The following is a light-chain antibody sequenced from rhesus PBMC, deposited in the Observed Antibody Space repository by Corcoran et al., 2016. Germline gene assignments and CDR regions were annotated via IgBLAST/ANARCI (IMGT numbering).Light chain of an antibody. J-gene: IGLJ1*01. V-gene: IGLV1-64*01. CDR1: SSNIGGYD. Sequence: QSVLTQPPSVSGAPGQKVTISCTGSSSNIGGYDVHWYQQLPGTAPKLLIYDNNKRPSGISDRFSGSKSGTSASLAITGLQTDDEGDYHCSSYRSGSIYVFGGGTRLTVL. CDR2: DNN. CDR3: SSYRSGSIYV.